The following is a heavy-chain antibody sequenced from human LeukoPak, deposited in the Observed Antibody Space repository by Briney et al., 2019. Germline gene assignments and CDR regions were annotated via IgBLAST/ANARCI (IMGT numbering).Heavy chain of an antibody. V-gene: IGHV1-69*04. CDR2: IIPILGIA. J-gene: IGHJ4*02. D-gene: IGHD2-15*01. CDR1: GGTFSSYA. CDR3: ARACSGGSCVY. Sequence: SVKVSCKASGGTFSSYAISWVRQAPGQGLEWMGRIIPILGIANYAQKFQGRVTITADKSTSTAHMELSSLRSEDTAVYYCARACSGGSCVYWGQGTLVTVSS.